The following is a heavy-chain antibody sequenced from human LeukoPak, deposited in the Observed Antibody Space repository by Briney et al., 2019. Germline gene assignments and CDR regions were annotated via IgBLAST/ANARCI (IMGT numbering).Heavy chain of an antibody. D-gene: IGHD3-9*01. Sequence: SETLSLTCTVSGGSISSYYWSWIRQPPGKGLEWIEYIYYSGSTNYNPSLKSRVTISVDTSKNQFSLKLSSVTAADTAVYYCARGSDILTGYPKRDAFDIWGQGTMVTVSS. CDR1: GGSISSYY. CDR3: ARGSDILTGYPKRDAFDI. V-gene: IGHV4-59*01. J-gene: IGHJ3*02. CDR2: IYYSGST.